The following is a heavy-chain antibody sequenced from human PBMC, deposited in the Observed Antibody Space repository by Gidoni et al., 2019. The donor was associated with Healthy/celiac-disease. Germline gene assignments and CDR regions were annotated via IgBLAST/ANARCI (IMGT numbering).Heavy chain of an antibody. J-gene: IGHJ4*02. CDR1: GFTFSSYA. D-gene: IGHD4-17*01. V-gene: IGHV3-23*01. CDR2: ISGSGGST. Sequence: EVQLLESGGGLVQPGGSLRLSCAASGFTFSSYAMSWVRQAPGKGLEWVSAISGSGGSTYYADSVKGRFTISRENSKNTLYLQMNSLRAEDTAVYYCAKNGYDYGDYVRYFDYWGQGTLVTVSS. CDR3: AKNGYDYGDYVRYFDY.